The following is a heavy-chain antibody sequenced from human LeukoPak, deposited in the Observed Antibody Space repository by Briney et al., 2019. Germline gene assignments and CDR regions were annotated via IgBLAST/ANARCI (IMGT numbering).Heavy chain of an antibody. D-gene: IGHD1-26*01. J-gene: IGHJ3*02. V-gene: IGHV1-69-2*01. Sequence: ASVKISCKVSGYTFTDYYMHWVQQAPGKGLEWMGLVDPEDGETIYAEKFQGRVTITADTSTDTAYMELSSLRSEDTAVYYCARDRIVGPMESAFDIWGQGTMVTVSS. CDR2: VDPEDGET. CDR3: ARDRIVGPMESAFDI. CDR1: GYTFTDYY.